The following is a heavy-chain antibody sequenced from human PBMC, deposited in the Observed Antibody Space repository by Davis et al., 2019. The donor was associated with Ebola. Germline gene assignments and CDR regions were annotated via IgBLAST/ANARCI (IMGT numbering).Heavy chain of an antibody. D-gene: IGHD3-22*01. CDR3: AKDVSAHSSGYYYGD. CDR2: ISSSSSYI. V-gene: IGHV3-21*04. Sequence: GESLKISCAASGFTFSSYSMNWVRQAPGKGLEWVSSISSSSSYIYYADSVKGRFTISRDNSKNTLYLQMNSLRAEDTAVYYCAKDVSAHSSGYYYGDWGQGTLVTVSS. CDR1: GFTFSSYS. J-gene: IGHJ4*02.